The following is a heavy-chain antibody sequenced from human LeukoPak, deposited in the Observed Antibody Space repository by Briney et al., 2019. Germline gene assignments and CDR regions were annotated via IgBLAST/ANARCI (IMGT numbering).Heavy chain of an antibody. J-gene: IGHJ6*03. Sequence: GGSLRLSCAASGFTFSSYSMNWVRQAPGKGLEWVAFIRYDGSNKYYADSVKGRFTISRDNSKNTLYLQMNSLRAEDTAVYYCAKPEDYYYYMDVWGKGTTVTISS. CDR1: GFTFSSYS. V-gene: IGHV3-30*02. CDR3: AKPEDYYYYMDV. CDR2: IRYDGSNK.